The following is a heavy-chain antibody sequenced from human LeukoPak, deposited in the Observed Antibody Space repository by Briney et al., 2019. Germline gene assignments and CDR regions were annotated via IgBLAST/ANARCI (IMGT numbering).Heavy chain of an antibody. CDR3: ARMGLHCSGGSCYDY. CDR2: ISSDGSST. V-gene: IGHV3-74*01. J-gene: IGHJ4*02. CDR1: GFSFSTYW. D-gene: IGHD2-15*01. Sequence: GGSLRLSCAASGFSFSTYWMHWVRQAPGKGLVWVSRISSDGSSTTYADSVQGRFTISRDNAKNTLYLQMNSLRAEDTAVYYCARMGLHCSGGSCYDYWGQGTLVTVSS.